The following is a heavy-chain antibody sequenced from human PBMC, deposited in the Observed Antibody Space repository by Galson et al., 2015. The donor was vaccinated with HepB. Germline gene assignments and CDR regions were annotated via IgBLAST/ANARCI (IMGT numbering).Heavy chain of an antibody. J-gene: IGHJ4*02. V-gene: IGHV3-49*03. CDR2: IRSKAYGGTT. D-gene: IGHD3-22*01. CDR1: GFTFGDYA. Sequence: SLRLSCAASGFTFGDYAMSWFRQAPGKGLEWVGFIRSKAYGGTTEYAASVKGRFTISRDDSKSIAYLQMNSLKTEDTAVYYCTRELRVDYYDSSGYSSFDYWGQGTLVTVSS. CDR3: TRELRVDYYDSSGYSSFDY.